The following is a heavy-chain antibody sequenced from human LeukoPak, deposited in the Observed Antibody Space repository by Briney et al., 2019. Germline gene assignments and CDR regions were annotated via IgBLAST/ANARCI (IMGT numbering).Heavy chain of an antibody. J-gene: IGHJ4*02. CDR2: IYYSGST. CDR1: GGSIPSFY. V-gene: IGHV4-59*08. CDR3: ARHPLDY. Sequence: SETLSLTCTVSGGSIPSFYWTWIRQPPGKGLEWIGYIYYSGSTNYHPSLKSRVTISVDTSKNQFSLKLSSVTAADTAVYYCARHPLDYWGQGILVTVSS.